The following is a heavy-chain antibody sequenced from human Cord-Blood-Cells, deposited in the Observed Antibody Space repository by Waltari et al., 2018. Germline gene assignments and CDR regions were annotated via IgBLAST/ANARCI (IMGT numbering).Heavy chain of an antibody. V-gene: IGHV4-34*01. Sequence: QVQLQQWGAGLLKPSETLSLTCAVYGGSFSGYYWSWIRQPPGKGLEWIGEINHNGSTNYNPSLKGRVTISVDTSKNQFSLKLSSVAAADTAVYYCARAGRATWARDRYFDLWGRGTLVTVSS. D-gene: IGHD3-10*01. CDR1: GGSFSGYY. J-gene: IGHJ2*01. CDR2: INHNGST. CDR3: ARAGRATWARDRYFDL.